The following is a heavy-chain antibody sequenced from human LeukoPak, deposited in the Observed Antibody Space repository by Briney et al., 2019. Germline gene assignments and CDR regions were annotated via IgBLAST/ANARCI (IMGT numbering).Heavy chain of an antibody. CDR3: ASSTGYSSGWYYFDY. Sequence: GGSLRLSCAASGFTFTDYYMSWIRQAPGKGLEWVSTISGSGGSTYYADSVKGRFTISRDNSKNTLYLQMTSLRAEDTAVYYCASSTGYSSGWYYFDYWGQRTLVTVSS. V-gene: IGHV3-23*01. CDR2: ISGSGGST. J-gene: IGHJ4*02. CDR1: GFTFTDYY. D-gene: IGHD6-19*01.